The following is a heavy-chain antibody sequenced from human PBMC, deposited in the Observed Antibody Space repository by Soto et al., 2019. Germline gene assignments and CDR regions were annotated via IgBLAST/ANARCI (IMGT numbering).Heavy chain of an antibody. V-gene: IGHV5-51*01. CDR1: GYSFTSYW. CDR2: IYPGDSDT. CDR3: ARQNAAGNSLYMCPDY. D-gene: IGHD6-13*01. J-gene: IGHJ4*02. Sequence: SLKISCKGSGYSFTSYWIGWVRQMPGKGLEWMGIIYPGDSDTRYSPSFQGKVTISADKSISTAYLQWSSLKASDTAMYYCARQNAAGNSLYMCPDYWGQGTLVTVS.